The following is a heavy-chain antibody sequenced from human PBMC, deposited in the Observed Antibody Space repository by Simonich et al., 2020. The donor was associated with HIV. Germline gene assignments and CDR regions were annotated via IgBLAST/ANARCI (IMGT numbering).Heavy chain of an antibody. D-gene: IGHD2-8*01. CDR1: GFTGSSKY. CDR2: IYSGGAT. CDR3: ASERHVRDGFQH. Sequence: EVQLVESGGGLVQPGGSLRLSCAASGFTGSSKYMCWVRQAPGKGLEGVSVIYSGGATYYADSVKGRFTISRHISKNTLWLQMSNLRAEDTAVYYCASERHVRDGFQHWGQGTLVTVSS. J-gene: IGHJ1*01. V-gene: IGHV3-53*04.